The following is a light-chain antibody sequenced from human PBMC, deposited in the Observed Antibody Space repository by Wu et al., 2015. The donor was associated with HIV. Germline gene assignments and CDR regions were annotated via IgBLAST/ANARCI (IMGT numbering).Light chain of an antibody. CDR1: QSVSSY. CDR3: QQRSNWHPT. CDR2: DAS. Sequence: EIVLTQSPATLSLSPGERATLSCRASQSVSSYLAWHQQKPGQAPRLLIYDASNRATGIPARFSGSGSGTDFTLTISSLEPEDFAVYYCQQRSNWHPTFGGGTKVEIK. J-gene: IGKJ4*01. V-gene: IGKV3-11*01.